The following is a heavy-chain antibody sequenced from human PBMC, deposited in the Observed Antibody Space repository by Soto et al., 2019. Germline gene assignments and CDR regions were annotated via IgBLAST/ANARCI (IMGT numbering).Heavy chain of an antibody. CDR2: LGGNGFTT. V-gene: IGHV3-23*01. CDR1: GFTFGSYA. D-gene: IGHD2-2*01. Sequence: EVQLLESGGGLVQPGGSLRLSCVVSGFTFGSYAMSWVRQAPEKGPEWVAILGGNGFTTYYADSVKGRFTISGDKSKSTLFLPMDSLRADGTAVYYCATALRPSLNFFYYMDVWGRGTSVTVSS. CDR3: ATALRPSLNFFYYMDV. J-gene: IGHJ6*03.